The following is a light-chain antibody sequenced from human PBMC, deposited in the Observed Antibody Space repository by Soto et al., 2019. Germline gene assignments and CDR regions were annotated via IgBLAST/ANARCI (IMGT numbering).Light chain of an antibody. CDR2: AAS. J-gene: IGKJ5*01. V-gene: IGKV1-39*01. CDR3: IQKLRTPTP. Sequence: DIQMTQSPCSLSACVGDRVSITCRASQSIRSHLNWYQQKAGKASKVLIYAASSLHGGVPSRFSCGGSRIEFTLTINSLHPEEFASYYFIQKLRTPTPVAQETRFEIK. CDR1: QSIRSH.